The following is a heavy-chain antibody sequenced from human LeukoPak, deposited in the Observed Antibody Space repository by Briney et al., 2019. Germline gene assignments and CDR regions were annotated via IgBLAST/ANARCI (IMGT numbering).Heavy chain of an antibody. CDR3: ARGLRHIVVVTAIRWFDP. J-gene: IGHJ5*02. V-gene: IGHV4-34*01. D-gene: IGHD2-21*02. Sequence: TGGSLRLSCAASGFTFSDYYMSWIRQPPGKGLEWIGEINHSGSTNYNPSLKSRVTISVDTSKNQFSLKLSSVTAADTAVYYCARGLRHIVVVTAIRWFDPWGQGTLVTVSS. CDR2: INHSGST. CDR1: GFTFSDYY.